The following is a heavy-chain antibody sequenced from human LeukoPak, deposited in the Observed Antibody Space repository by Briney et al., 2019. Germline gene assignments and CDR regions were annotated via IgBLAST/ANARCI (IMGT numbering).Heavy chain of an antibody. CDR1: GFTFSNYW. CDR3: ARVLTGTDDAFDI. CDR2: VKEDGSEK. V-gene: IGHV3-7*01. J-gene: IGHJ3*02. Sequence: GGSLRLSCAASGFTFSNYWMSWVRQAPGKGLEWVANVKEDGSEKYYADSVKGRFTISRDNSKNTLYLQMNSLRAEDTAVYYCARVLTGTDDAFDIWGQGTMVTVSS. D-gene: IGHD1-20*01.